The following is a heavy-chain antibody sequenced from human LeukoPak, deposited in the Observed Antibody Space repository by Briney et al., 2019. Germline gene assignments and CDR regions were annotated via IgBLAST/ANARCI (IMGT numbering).Heavy chain of an antibody. Sequence: GGSLRLSCAASGFTFSSYAMSWVRQAPGKGLEWVAGISAGGGSTYYADSVKGRFTISRDHSKNMLYLQLNSLRAEDTAVYYCAAGTAADFWGQGTLVTVSS. J-gene: IGHJ4*02. CDR2: ISAGGGST. D-gene: IGHD6-13*01. V-gene: IGHV3-23*01. CDR1: GFTFSSYA. CDR3: AAGTAADF.